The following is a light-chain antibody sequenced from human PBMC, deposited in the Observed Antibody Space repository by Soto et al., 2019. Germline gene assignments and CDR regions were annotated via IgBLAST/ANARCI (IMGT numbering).Light chain of an antibody. CDR1: QNINTW. CDR2: KAS. CDR3: QQYETYPLT. V-gene: IGKV1-5*03. J-gene: IGKJ4*01. Sequence: DIQMTQSPSTLSASVGDRVTITCRASQNINTWLALYQQKPGEAPYLLIYKASNLQSGGPSRFSVSASGTEFTLTISSLQPDDIATYYCQQYETYPLTFGGGTKVEI.